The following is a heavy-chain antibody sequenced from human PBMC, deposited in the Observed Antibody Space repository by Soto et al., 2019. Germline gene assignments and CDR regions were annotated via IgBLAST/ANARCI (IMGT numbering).Heavy chain of an antibody. V-gene: IGHV3-30-3*01. J-gene: IGHJ5*02. CDR3: ARDVEDTAMGPRGNWFDH. CDR2: ISYDGSNK. Sequence: PXESLTLSCSASGCTFSSYAMHWVRQAPGKGLEWVAVISYDGSNKYYADSVKGRFTISRDNSKNTLYLQMNSLRAEDTAVYYCARDVEDTAMGPRGNWFDHWGQGTLVTVSS. CDR1: GCTFSSYA. D-gene: IGHD5-18*01.